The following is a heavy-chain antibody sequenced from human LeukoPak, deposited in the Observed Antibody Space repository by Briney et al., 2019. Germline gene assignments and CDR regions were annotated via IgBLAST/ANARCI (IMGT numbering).Heavy chain of an antibody. CDR3: ARAHVLPSNYYLYYYYYYMDV. D-gene: IGHD4-11*01. Sequence: SETLSLTCTASGCSISSYYWRWIRQPPGKGLEWIGYIYYSGSTNYNPSLKSRVTISVDTSKNQFSLKLSSVTAADTAVYYCARAHVLPSNYYLYYYYYYMDVWGKGTTVTVSS. V-gene: IGHV4-59*01. J-gene: IGHJ6*03. CDR2: IYYSGST. CDR1: GCSISSYY.